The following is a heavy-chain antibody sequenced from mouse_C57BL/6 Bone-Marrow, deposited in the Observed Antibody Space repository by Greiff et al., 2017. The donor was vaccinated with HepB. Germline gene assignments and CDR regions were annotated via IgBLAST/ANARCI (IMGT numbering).Heavy chain of an antibody. V-gene: IGHV1-7*01. CDR1: GYTFTSYW. Sequence: QVQLQQSGAELAKPGASVKLSCKASGYTFTSYWMHWVKQRPGHGLEWIGDINPGSGNTKYNEKFKDKATLTADKSSSTAYMQLSSLTSEDSAVYYCARNTKEVERAFDYWGKGTTVTVSS. J-gene: IGHJ2*01. D-gene: IGHD1-1*01. CDR2: INPGSGNT. CDR3: ARNTKEVERAFDY.